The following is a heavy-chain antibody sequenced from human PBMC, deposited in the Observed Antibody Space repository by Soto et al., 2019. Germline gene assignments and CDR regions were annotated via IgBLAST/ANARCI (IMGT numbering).Heavy chain of an antibody. CDR3: ARGYCSSTSCYPGMDY. J-gene: IGHJ4*02. D-gene: IGHD2-2*01. CDR2: INAGNGNT. V-gene: IGHV1-3*01. Sequence: GASVKVSCKASGYTFTSSAMHWVRQAPGQRLEWMGWINAGNGNTKYSQKFQGRVTITRDTSASTAYMELSSLRSEDTAVYYCARGYCSSTSCYPGMDYWGQGTLVTVSS. CDR1: GYTFTSSA.